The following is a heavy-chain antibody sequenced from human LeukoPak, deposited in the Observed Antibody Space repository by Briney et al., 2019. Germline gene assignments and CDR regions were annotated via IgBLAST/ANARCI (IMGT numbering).Heavy chain of an antibody. Sequence: GGSLRLSCAASGFTFSNYAMHWVRQAPGKGLEWVSLIYSGGSTDYADSVKGRFTISRDNSKNTLYLQMNSLRAEDTAVYYCARVSVAYDSTGYRFDDWGQGSLVTVSS. CDR1: GFTFSNYA. J-gene: IGHJ4*02. D-gene: IGHD3-22*01. V-gene: IGHV3-66*01. CDR3: ARVSVAYDSTGYRFDD. CDR2: IYSGGST.